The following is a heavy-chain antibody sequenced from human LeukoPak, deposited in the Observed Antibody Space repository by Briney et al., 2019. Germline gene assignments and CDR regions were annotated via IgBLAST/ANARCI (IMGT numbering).Heavy chain of an antibody. V-gene: IGHV5-51*01. CDR1: GSRFTSYW. D-gene: IGHD3-3*01. CDR2: SYPGESDT. CDR3: ARRRITIFGTLDGIDY. Sequence: GESLQISCKGAGSRFTSYWIGWVRPMPGKGLEWMGISYPGESDTRYSPSFQGQVTISADKSISTAYLQWSSLKASDTAMYYCARRRITIFGTLDGIDYWGQGTLVTVSS. J-gene: IGHJ4*02.